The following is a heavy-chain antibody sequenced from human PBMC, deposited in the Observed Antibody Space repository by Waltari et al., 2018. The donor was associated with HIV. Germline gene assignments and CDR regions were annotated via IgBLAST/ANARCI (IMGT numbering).Heavy chain of an antibody. Sequence: EVQLVESGGGLVKPGGSLRLSCAASGFTFNNYSMTWVRQAPGKGLEWVSSISSRSTYIDYGDSVKGRFSISRDNAKNSLYLQMNSLRAEDTAVYYCAHLVTGFYYYGMDVWGQGTTVTVSS. D-gene: IGHD5-18*01. CDR3: AHLVTGFYYYGMDV. CDR2: ISSRSTYI. CDR1: GFTFNNYS. J-gene: IGHJ6*02. V-gene: IGHV3-21*01.